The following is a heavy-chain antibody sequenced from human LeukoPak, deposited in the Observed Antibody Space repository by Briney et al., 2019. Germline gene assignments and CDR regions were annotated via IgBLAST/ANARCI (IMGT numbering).Heavy chain of an antibody. CDR1: GYTFTSYY. CDR2: INPSGGST. V-gene: IGHV1-46*01. Sequence: ASVKVSCKASGYTFTSYYMHWVRQAPGQGLEWMGIINPSGGSTSYAQKFQGRVTMTRDTSTSTVYMELSSPRSEDTAVYYCARDSALRFLEWLSHPYYYGMDVWGQGTTVTVSS. J-gene: IGHJ6*02. CDR3: ARDSALRFLEWLSHPYYYGMDV. D-gene: IGHD3-3*01.